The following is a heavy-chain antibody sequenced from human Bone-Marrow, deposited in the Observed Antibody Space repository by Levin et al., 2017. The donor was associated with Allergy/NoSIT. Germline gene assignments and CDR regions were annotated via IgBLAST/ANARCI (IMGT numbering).Heavy chain of an antibody. CDR3: ARGSQYQLNWFDP. CDR2: IWYDGSSK. J-gene: IGHJ5*02. V-gene: IGHV3-33*01. CDR1: GFTFSSYG. D-gene: IGHD2-2*01. Sequence: PPGGSLRLSCAASGFTFSSYGMHWVRQAPGKGLEWVAVIWYDGSSKYYADSVKGRFTISRDNSKNTLYLQMNSLRAEDTAVYYCARGSQYQLNWFDPWGQGTLVSVSS.